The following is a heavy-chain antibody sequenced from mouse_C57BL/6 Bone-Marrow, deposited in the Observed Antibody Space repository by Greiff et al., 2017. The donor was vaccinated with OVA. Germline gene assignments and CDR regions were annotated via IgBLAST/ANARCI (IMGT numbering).Heavy chain of an antibody. CDR2: ISDGGSYT. V-gene: IGHV5-4*01. D-gene: IGHD1-1*01. Sequence: EVKLMESGGGLVKPGGSLKLSCAASGFTFSSYAMSWVRQTPEKRLEWVATISDGGSYTYYPDTVKGRFTISRDNAKNNLYLQMSHLKSEDTAMYYCARDLGYYGSSYFYFDYWGQGTTLTVSS. CDR1: GFTFSSYA. CDR3: ARDLGYYGSSYFYFDY. J-gene: IGHJ2*01.